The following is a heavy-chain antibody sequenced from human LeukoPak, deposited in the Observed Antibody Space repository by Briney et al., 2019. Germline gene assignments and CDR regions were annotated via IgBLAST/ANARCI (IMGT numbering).Heavy chain of an antibody. D-gene: IGHD2-2*01. J-gene: IGHJ5*02. CDR2: ISPKSDFI. CDR1: GFTFSSYS. Sequence: PGGSLRLSCAASGFTFSSYSMNWVRQAPGKGLEWVSSISPKSDFIYYSDSVRGRFTISRDNAENSLYLQMTSLRAEDTAVYYCARADCSTSTCYLRRSWFDPWGQGTLVTVSS. CDR3: ARADCSTSTCYLRRSWFDP. V-gene: IGHV3-21*01.